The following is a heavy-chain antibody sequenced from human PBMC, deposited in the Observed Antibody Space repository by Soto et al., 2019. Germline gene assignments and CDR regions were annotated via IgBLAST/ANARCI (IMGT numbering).Heavy chain of an antibody. J-gene: IGHJ5*02. D-gene: IGHD3-10*01. CDR2: ISAYNGNT. CDR1: GYTFTSYG. V-gene: IGHV1-18*01. Sequence: ASVKVSCKASGYTFTSYGISWVRQAPGQGLEWMGWISAYNGNTNYAQKLQGRVTMTTDTSTSTAYMELRSLRSDDTAVYYCALVRGTGASDLFDPWGQGTLVTVSS. CDR3: ALVRGTGASDLFDP.